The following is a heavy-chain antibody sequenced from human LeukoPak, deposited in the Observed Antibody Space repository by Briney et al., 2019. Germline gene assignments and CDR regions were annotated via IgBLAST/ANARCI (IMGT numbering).Heavy chain of an antibody. CDR3: ARGYHYYDSSGPFDY. V-gene: IGHV1-69*13. Sequence: GASVKVSCKASGGTFSSYAISWVRQAPGQGLEWMGGIIPIFGTANYAQKFQGRVTITAEESTSTAYMELSSLRSEDTAVYYCARGYHYYDSSGPFDYWGQGTLVTVSS. D-gene: IGHD3-22*01. CDR2: IIPIFGTA. CDR1: GGTFSSYA. J-gene: IGHJ4*02.